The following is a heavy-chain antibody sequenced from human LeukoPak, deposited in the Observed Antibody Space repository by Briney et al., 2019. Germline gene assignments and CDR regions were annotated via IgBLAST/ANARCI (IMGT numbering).Heavy chain of an antibody. CDR3: ARDKPRGSYYGSIFDS. CDR1: GFTFSSYW. CDR2: IRDDGGEI. Sequence: GESLRLSCEASGFTFSSYWMSWVRQAPGKGLELVANIRDDGGEIYYVDSVKGRFTISRDNAKSSLFLQMNSLRAEDAAVYYCARDKPRGSYYGSIFDSWGQGTLVTVSS. V-gene: IGHV3-7*01. J-gene: IGHJ4*02. D-gene: IGHD1-26*01.